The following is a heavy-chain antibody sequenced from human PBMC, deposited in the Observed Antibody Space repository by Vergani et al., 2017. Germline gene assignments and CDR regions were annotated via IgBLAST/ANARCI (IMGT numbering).Heavy chain of an antibody. Sequence: QLQLQESGPGLVKPSETLSHTCTVSGGSTTYGAFYWGWIRQSPGKGLEWIGSIYYSENKFYNPSLESRVTLSIDTTKNQFSLKLKSVTAADTAVYYCAREGSEYDKDALDVWGQGTKVTDTS. V-gene: IGHV4-39*02. D-gene: IGHD5-12*01. CDR3: AREGSEYDKDALDV. CDR2: IYYSENK. CDR1: GGSTTYGAFY. J-gene: IGHJ3*01.